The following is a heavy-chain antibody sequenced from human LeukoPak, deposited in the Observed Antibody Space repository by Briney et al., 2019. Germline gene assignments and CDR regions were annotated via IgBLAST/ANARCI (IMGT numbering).Heavy chain of an antibody. J-gene: IGHJ3*02. V-gene: IGHV6-1*01. CDR2: TYYRSKWYD. CDR1: GDGVSSNSAV. CDR3: ARLGLGGAFDI. D-gene: IGHD2-15*01. Sequence: SQTLSLTCAISGDGVSSNSAVWNWIRQSPSRGLEWLGRTYYRSKWYDDYAVSVKSRITIKPDTSKNQFSLQLNSATPEDTAVYYCARLGLGGAFDIWGQGTMVTVSS.